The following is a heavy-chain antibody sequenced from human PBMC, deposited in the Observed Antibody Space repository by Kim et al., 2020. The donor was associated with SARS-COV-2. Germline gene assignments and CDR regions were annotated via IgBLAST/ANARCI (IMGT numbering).Heavy chain of an antibody. J-gene: IGHJ6*02. CDR3: ARVRPLPTTEQTIFVYYGMDV. V-gene: IGHV1-2*02. CDR2: INPNSGGT. Sequence: ASVKVSCKASGYTFTGYYMHWVRQAPGQGLEWMGWINPNSGGTNYAQKFQGRVTMTRDTSISTAYMELSRLRSDDTAVYYCARVRPLPTTEQTIFVYYGMDVWGQGTTVTVSS. D-gene: IGHD6-6*01. CDR1: GYTFTGYY.